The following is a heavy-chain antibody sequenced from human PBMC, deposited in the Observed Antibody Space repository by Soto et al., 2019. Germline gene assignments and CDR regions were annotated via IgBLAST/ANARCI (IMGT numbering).Heavy chain of an antibody. J-gene: IGHJ5*02. D-gene: IGHD2-8*01. V-gene: IGHV3-9*01. CDR3: AKGPNGVFYEGCWFDP. CDR1: GFTFDDYA. CDR2: ISWNSGSM. Sequence: GGSLRLSCAASGFTFDDYAMHWVRQAPGKGLEWVSGISWNSGSMDYADSVKGRFTISRDNAKNSLYLQMNSLRAEDTALYYCAKGPNGVFYEGCWFDPWGQGTLVTVSS.